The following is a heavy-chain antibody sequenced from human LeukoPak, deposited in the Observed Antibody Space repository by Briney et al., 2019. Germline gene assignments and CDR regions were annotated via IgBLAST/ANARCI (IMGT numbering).Heavy chain of an antibody. D-gene: IGHD1-26*01. J-gene: IGHJ5*02. Sequence: ASVKVSCKASGYTFTGYYMHWVRQAPGQGLEWMGWINSNSGGTNYAQKFQGRVTMTRDTSISTAYMELSRLRSDDTAVYYCARDKVGALNWFDPWGQGTLVTVSS. V-gene: IGHV1-2*02. CDR3: ARDKVGALNWFDP. CDR1: GYTFTGYY. CDR2: INSNSGGT.